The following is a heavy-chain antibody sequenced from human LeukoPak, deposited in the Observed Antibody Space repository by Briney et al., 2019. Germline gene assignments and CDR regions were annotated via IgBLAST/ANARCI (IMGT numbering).Heavy chain of an antibody. J-gene: IGHJ4*02. D-gene: IGHD3-22*01. Sequence: ASVKVSCMPSGYTFTGYYMHWVRQAPGQGLEWMGWINPNSGGTNYAQKFQGRVTMTRDTSISTAYMELSRLRSDDTAVYYCARVGYYYDSTRFDYWGQGTLVTVSS. CDR1: GYTFTGYY. CDR3: ARVGYYYDSTRFDY. V-gene: IGHV1-2*02. CDR2: INPNSGGT.